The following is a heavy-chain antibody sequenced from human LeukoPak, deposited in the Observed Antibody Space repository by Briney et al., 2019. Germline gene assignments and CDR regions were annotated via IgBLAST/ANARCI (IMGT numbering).Heavy chain of an antibody. Sequence: PSETLSLTCTVAGGSISSYYWSWIRQPPGKGLEWIGYIYYSGSTNYNPSLKSRVTISVDTSKNQFSLKLSSVTAADTAVYYCARVGDVSDAFDIWGQGTMVTVSS. CDR1: GGSISSYY. J-gene: IGHJ3*02. D-gene: IGHD3-10*01. V-gene: IGHV4-59*01. CDR3: ARVGDVSDAFDI. CDR2: IYYSGST.